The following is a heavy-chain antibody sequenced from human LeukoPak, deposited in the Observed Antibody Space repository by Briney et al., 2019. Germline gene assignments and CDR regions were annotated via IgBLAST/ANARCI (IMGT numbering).Heavy chain of an antibody. CDR3: ARDGETFTRYCSGGSCYRKFDY. CDR1: GFTFSSYT. J-gene: IGHJ4*02. Sequence: GGSLRLSCAASGFTFSSYTMTWVRQAPGKGLGWVSSISSGNSYIYYADSVKGRFTISRDTSKHSLYLQMNSLRAEDTAVYYCARDGETFTRYCSGGSCYRKFDYWGQGTLVTVSS. V-gene: IGHV3-21*01. D-gene: IGHD2-15*01. CDR2: ISSGNSYI.